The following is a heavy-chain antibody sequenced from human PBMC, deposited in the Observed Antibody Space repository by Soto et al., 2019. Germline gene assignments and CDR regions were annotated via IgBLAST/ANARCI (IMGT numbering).Heavy chain of an antibody. CDR2: ISAYNGNT. D-gene: IGHD6-19*01. CDR3: AKNNGYSSGWYLDY. Sequence: ASVKVSCKASGYTFTSYGISWVRQAPGQGLEWMGWISAYNGNTNYAQKLQGRVTMTTDTSTSTAYMELRSLRAEDTAVYYCAKNNGYSSGWYLDYWGQGTLVTVSS. CDR1: GYTFTSYG. J-gene: IGHJ4*02. V-gene: IGHV1-18*01.